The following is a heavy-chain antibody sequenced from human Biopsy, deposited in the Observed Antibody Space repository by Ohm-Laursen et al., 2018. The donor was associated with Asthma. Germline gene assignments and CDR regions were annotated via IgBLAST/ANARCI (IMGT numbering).Heavy chain of an antibody. D-gene: IGHD6-13*01. Sequence: ASVKVSCKASGYTFIGCPIHWMRQAPGQGLEWMGRINPNSGGTNYAQKFQGRVTMTRDTSISTAYMEVSRLRSDATAVYYCARGQKSAGDRWFDPWGQGTLVTVSS. CDR2: INPNSGGT. V-gene: IGHV1-2*06. J-gene: IGHJ5*02. CDR3: ARGQKSAGDRWFDP. CDR1: GYTFIGCP.